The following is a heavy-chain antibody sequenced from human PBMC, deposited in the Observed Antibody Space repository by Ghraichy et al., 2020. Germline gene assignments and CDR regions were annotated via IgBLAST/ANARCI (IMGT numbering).Heavy chain of an antibody. J-gene: IGHJ6*02. D-gene: IGHD2-8*01. CDR1: GFTFYTYG. CDR2: ISGSGAST. V-gene: IGHV3-23*01. CDR3: ARGIVPPPYYLMDL. Sequence: GGSLRLSCVTSGFTFYTYGMTWVRQAPGKGLEWVSAISGSGASTFYTDSVKGRFTISRDNSENTLHLQMNSLRVEDTAVYYCARGIVPPPYYLMDLWGQGITVKVSS.